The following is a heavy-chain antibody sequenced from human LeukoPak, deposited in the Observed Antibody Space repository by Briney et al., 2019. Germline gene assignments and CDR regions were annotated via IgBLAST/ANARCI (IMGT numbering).Heavy chain of an antibody. CDR1: GGSIRPFF. J-gene: IGHJ6*04. D-gene: IGHD1/OR15-1a*01. CDR2: IYYSGST. CDR3: ARDQEQNEGFYYYGIDV. V-gene: IGHV4-59*01. Sequence: SETLSLTCIVSGGSIRPFFWNWIRQPPGKGLEWIGYIYYSGSTNYNPSLKSRVAISVDRSKNQISLKLTSVTAADTGVYYCARDQEQNEGFYYYGIDVWGKGTTVTVSS.